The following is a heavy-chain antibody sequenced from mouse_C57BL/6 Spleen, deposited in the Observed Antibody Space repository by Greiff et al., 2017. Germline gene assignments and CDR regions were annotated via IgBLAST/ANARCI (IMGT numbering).Heavy chain of an antibody. CDR1: GYAFSSYW. V-gene: IGHV1-80*01. CDR2: IYPGDGDT. D-gene: IGHD4-1*01. Sequence: SGAELVKPGASVKISCKASGYAFSSYWMNWVKQRPGKGLEWIGQIYPGDGDTNYNGKFKGKATLTADKSSSTAYMQLSSLTSEDSAVYVCASSDANWEWFAYWGQGTLVTVSA. J-gene: IGHJ3*01. CDR3: ASSDANWEWFAY.